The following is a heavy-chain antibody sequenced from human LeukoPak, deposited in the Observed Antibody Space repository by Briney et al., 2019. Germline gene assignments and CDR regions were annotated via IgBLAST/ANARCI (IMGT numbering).Heavy chain of an antibody. J-gene: IGHJ4*02. CDR1: GFTFSSYS. CDR3: ARTGVREYDYYDSSGYDFDY. D-gene: IGHD3-22*01. Sequence: GGSLRLSCAASGFTFSSYSMSWVRQAPGKGLEWVSVIYSGGSTYYADSVKGRFTISRDNSKNTLYLQMNSLRAEDTAVYYCARTGVREYDYYDSSGYDFDYWGQGTLVTVSS. CDR2: IYSGGST. V-gene: IGHV3-53*01.